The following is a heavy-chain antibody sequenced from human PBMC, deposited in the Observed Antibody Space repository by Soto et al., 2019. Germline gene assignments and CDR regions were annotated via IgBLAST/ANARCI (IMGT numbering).Heavy chain of an antibody. D-gene: IGHD4-17*01. J-gene: IGHJ5*02. CDR1: GGAIGSGYW. CDR2: IYHSGGT. CDR3: ARVSRDPDYFDP. Sequence: SETLSLTCGVSGGAIGSGYWWNWVRQPPGKGLQWIGEIYHSGGTNYNPSLKSRVSISVDKSKSLFSLNLRSVTAADTAVYYCARVSRDPDYFDPWGQGPQVTVSS. V-gene: IGHV4-4*02.